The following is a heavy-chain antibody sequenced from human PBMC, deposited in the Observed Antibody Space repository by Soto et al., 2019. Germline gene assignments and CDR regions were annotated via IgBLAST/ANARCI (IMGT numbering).Heavy chain of an antibody. V-gene: IGHV1-2*02. CDR1: GYTFTGYY. CDR2: INPNSGGT. D-gene: IGHD6-19*01. CDR3: ARGWLGYWIAVAGPLGY. J-gene: IGHJ4*02. Sequence: QVQLVQSGAEVKKPGASVKVSCKASGYTFTGYYMHWVRQAPGQGLEWMGWINPNSGGTNYAQKFQGRVTMTRDTAISTAYLELRRLRSDDTAVYYCARGWLGYWIAVAGPLGYWGQGTLVTVSS.